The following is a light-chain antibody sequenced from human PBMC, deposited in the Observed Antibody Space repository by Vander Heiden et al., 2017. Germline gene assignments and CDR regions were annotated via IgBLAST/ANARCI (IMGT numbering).Light chain of an antibody. CDR2: DVS. Sequence: QSALTQPASVSGSPGQSITISCTGTSSDVGAYNFVYRYQQHPGKAPKLMIYDVSNRPSGVSNRFSGSKSGNTASLTISGLQSEDEADYYCTSYTSSSPHVVFGGGTKLTVL. J-gene: IGLJ2*01. CDR3: TSYTSSSPHVV. V-gene: IGLV2-14*03. CDR1: SSDVGAYNF.